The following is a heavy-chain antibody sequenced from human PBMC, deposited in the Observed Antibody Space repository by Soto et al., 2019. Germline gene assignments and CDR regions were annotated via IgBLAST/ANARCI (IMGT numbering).Heavy chain of an antibody. CDR2: ISAYNGNT. J-gene: IGHJ4*02. V-gene: IGHV1-18*01. CDR3: ARAKRLSLGGSYLGGFDY. Sequence: QVQLVQSGAEVKKPGASVKVSCKASGYTFTSYGISWVRQAPGQGLERMGGISAYNGNTNYAQKLQGRVTMTTDTSTSTAYMELRSLRSDDTAVDYCARAKRLSLGGSYLGGFDYWGQGTLVTVSS. CDR1: GYTFTSYG. D-gene: IGHD1-26*01.